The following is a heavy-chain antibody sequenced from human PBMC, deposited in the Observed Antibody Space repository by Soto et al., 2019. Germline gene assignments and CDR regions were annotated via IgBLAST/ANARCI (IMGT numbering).Heavy chain of an antibody. D-gene: IGHD5-18*01. J-gene: IGHJ3*02. CDR1: GYTLTELS. V-gene: IGHV1-24*01. CDR3: AKDLGAMANDAFDI. Sequence: GASVKVSCKVSGYTLTELSMHWVRQAPGKGLEWMGGFDPEDGETIYAQKFQGRFTISRDNSKNTLYLQMNSLRAEDTAVYYCAKDLGAMANDAFDIWGQGTMVTVSS. CDR2: FDPEDGET.